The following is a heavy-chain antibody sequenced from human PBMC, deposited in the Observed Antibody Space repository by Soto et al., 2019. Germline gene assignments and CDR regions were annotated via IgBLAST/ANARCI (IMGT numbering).Heavy chain of an antibody. D-gene: IGHD3-10*01. CDR1: GGSISRYY. Sequence: SETRSLTCTVSGGSISRYYWSWIREPPGKGLEGSGCIYDSGGTNYNPSLKSRVTISGDTSKNQFSLKLTSAPAADTPAHYCARLPLSYHVSGSDVRPYYFYYRCKRALLTVSS. CDR2: IYDSGGT. J-gene: IGHJ4*01. CDR3: ARLPLSYHVSGSDVRPYYFYY. V-gene: IGHV4-59*01.